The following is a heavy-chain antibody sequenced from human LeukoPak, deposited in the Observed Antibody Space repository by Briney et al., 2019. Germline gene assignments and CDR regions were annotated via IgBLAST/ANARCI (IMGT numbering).Heavy chain of an antibody. V-gene: IGHV1-69*04. D-gene: IGHD2-15*01. J-gene: IGHJ6*02. Sequence: SVKVSCTASGGTFSSYAISWVRQAPGQGLEWMGRIIPILGIANYAQKFQGRVTITADKSTSTAYMELSSLRSEDTAVYYCARGCSGGSCYLLRYYYGMDVWGQGTTVTVSS. CDR1: GGTFSSYA. CDR2: IIPILGIA. CDR3: ARGCSGGSCYLLRYYYGMDV.